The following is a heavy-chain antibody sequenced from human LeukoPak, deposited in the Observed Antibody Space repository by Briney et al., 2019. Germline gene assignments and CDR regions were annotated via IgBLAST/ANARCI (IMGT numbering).Heavy chain of an antibody. Sequence: PGGSLRLSCAASGFTFSSYAMSWVRQAPGKGLEWVSAISGGGGSTYYADSVKGRFTISRDNSKNTLYLQMNSLRAEDTAVYYCAKDQYKTVVTPGLDYWGQGTLVTVSS. CDR2: ISGGGGST. V-gene: IGHV3-23*01. CDR3: AKDQYKTVVTPGLDY. D-gene: IGHD4-23*01. J-gene: IGHJ4*02. CDR1: GFTFSSYA.